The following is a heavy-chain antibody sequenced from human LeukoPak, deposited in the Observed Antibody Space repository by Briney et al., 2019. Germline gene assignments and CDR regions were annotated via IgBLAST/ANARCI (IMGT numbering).Heavy chain of an antibody. CDR1: GYTFTGYY. Sequence: ASVKVSCKASGYTFTGYYMHWVRQAPGQGLEWMGWINPNSGGTNYAQKFQGRVTMTRDTSISTAYMELRSLRSDDTAVYYCARGPYYCSSTSCYGPQLDYWGQGTLVTVSS. J-gene: IGHJ4*02. D-gene: IGHD2-2*01. CDR3: ARGPYYCSSTSCYGPQLDY. V-gene: IGHV1-2*02. CDR2: INPNSGGT.